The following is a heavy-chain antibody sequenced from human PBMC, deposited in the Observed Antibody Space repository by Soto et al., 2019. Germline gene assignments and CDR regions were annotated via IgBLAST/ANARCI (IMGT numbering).Heavy chain of an antibody. CDR1: GFTFSDFY. V-gene: IGHV3-11*01. CDR3: ARGPPPDSETVYMDV. J-gene: IGHJ6*02. Sequence: PGGSLRLSCAASGFTFSDFYMSWIRQAPGKGLEWIPYISSGGSLIYYADSVKGRFTISRDNAKNSLYLQMNSLRVEDTAVYYCARGPPPDSETVYMDVWGQGKTVTVSS. CDR2: ISSGGSLI. D-gene: IGHD3-16*01.